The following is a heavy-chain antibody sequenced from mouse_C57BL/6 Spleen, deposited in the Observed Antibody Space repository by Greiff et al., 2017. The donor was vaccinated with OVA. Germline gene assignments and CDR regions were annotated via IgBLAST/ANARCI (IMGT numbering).Heavy chain of an antibody. CDR2: IHPSDSDT. CDR1: GYTFTSYW. CDR3: AIDGATKPCAY. V-gene: IGHV1-74*01. J-gene: IGHJ3*01. Sequence: QVQLQQPGAELVKPGASVKVSCKASGYTFTSYWMHWVKQRPGQGLEWIGRIHPSDSDTNYNQKFKGKATLTVDKSSSTAYMQLSSLTSEDAAVYYCAIDGATKPCAYWGQGTLVTVSA. D-gene: IGHD1-1*01.